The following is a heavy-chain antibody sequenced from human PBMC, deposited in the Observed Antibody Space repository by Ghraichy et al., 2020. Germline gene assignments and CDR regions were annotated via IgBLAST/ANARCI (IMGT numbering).Heavy chain of an antibody. D-gene: IGHD2-21*01. Sequence: ASVKVSCKASGYTFTNYYIHWVRQAPGQGLKWMGVIDPNGGSTNYPQKFLGRVTMTRDTSTSTVFLELSSLRSDDTAVYYCTRLYSSRGSHFFDFWGQGTLVTVSS. V-gene: IGHV1-46*01. CDR1: GYTFTNYY. CDR2: IDPNGGST. CDR3: TRLYSSRGSHFFDF. J-gene: IGHJ4*02.